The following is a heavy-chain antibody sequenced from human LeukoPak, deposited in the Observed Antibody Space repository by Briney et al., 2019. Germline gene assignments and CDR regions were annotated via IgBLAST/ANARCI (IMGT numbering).Heavy chain of an antibody. D-gene: IGHD6-19*01. CDR3: ASRSFPYGTKTYSSGWYSDYYYYYMDV. V-gene: IGHV1-69*13. CDR2: IIPIFGTA. J-gene: IGHJ6*03. Sequence: ASVKVSCKASGGTFSSYAISWVRQAPGQGPEWMGGIIPIFGTANYAQKFQGRVTITADESTSTAYMELSSLRSEDTAVYYCASRSFPYGTKTYSSGWYSDYYYYYMDVWGKGTTVTVSS. CDR1: GGTFSSYA.